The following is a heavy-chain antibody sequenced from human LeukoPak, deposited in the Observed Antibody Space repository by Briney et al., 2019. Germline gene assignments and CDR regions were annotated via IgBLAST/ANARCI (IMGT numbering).Heavy chain of an antibody. V-gene: IGHV3-30-3*01. CDR2: TSSDLNVK. D-gene: IGHD3-10*01. Sequence: GGSLRLSCAASGFTFRNYVIHWVRQAPGKGLEWVAVTSSDLNVKLYADSVKGRFTISRDNSRGTLYLQMNSLRPEDTAIYYCAREGYYGSGSPPSLYFDYWGQGTLVTVSS. J-gene: IGHJ4*02. CDR3: AREGYYGSGSPPSLYFDY. CDR1: GFTFRNYV.